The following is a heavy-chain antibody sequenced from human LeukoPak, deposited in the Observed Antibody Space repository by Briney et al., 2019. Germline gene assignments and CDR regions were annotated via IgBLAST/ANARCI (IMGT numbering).Heavy chain of an antibody. CDR2: INPNSGGT. D-gene: IGHD3-9*01. CDR1: GYTFTGYY. CDR3: ARDPQYYDILTGSSYAFDI. Sequence: GASVKVSCKASGYTFTGYYMHWVRQAPGQGLEWMGWINPNSGGTNYAQKFQGRVTMTRDTSISTAYMELSRLRSDDTAVYYCARDPQYYDILTGSSYAFDIWGQGTMVTVSS. J-gene: IGHJ3*02. V-gene: IGHV1-2*02.